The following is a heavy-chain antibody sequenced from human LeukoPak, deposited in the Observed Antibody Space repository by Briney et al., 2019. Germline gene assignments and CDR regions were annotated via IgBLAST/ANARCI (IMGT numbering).Heavy chain of an antibody. CDR3: ARDPGYTGTALDY. J-gene: IGHJ4*02. V-gene: IGHV3-33*01. CDR2: IWYDGSNK. D-gene: IGHD6-13*01. Sequence: GRSLRLSCAASGFTFSSYGMHWVHQAPGKGLEWVAVIWYDGSNKYYADSVKGRFTISRDNSKNTLYLQMNSLRAEDTAVYYCARDPGYTGTALDYWGQGTLVTVSS. CDR1: GFTFSSYG.